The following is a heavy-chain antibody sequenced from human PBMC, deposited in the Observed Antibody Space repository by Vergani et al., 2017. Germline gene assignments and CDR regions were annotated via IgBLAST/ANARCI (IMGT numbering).Heavy chain of an antibody. CDR2: IYYDGSKK. V-gene: IGHV3-33*01. J-gene: IGHJ6*03. D-gene: IGHD2-15*01. CDR1: GFPFSTYA. Sequence: QVQLVESGGGVVQPGESLRLSCAASGFPFSTYAMHWVRQAPGKGLEWLAIIYYDGSKKYYADSVKGRFTISRDNSRNTLDMLMSSLRAEDPAIYYCVREGSYGGSTSCRKPSCVCDYHMDDWGEGTTVTVSS. CDR3: VREGSYGGSTSCRKPSCVCDYHMDD.